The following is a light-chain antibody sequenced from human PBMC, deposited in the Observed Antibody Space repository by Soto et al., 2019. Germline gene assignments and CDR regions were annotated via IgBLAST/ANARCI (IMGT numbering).Light chain of an antibody. CDR2: KAS. CDR3: QQYNSYSPTWT. V-gene: IGKV1-5*03. CDR1: QSVSRW. J-gene: IGKJ1*01. Sequence: DIKVTQSPSILSASLGDRVSITCRASQSVSRWLAWYQQKPGKAPKLLIYKASSLESGVPSRFSGSGSGTEFTLTIISLQPDDFATYYCQQYNSYSPTWTFGQGTKVEIK.